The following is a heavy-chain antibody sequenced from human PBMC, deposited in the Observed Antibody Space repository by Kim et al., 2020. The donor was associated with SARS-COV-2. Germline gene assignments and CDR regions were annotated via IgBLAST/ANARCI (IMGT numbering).Heavy chain of an antibody. V-gene: IGHV3-23*01. CDR1: GFTSTSYT. CDR2: ISGGDITT. J-gene: IGHJ6*02. CDR3: ARARAPGSFGLDV. Sequence: GGPLRLSCAVSGFTSTSYTKSWVRQAPGKGLEWVSAISGGDITTYYADSVKGRFTIYRDSSKDTVYLQINSLRADDTAVYYCARARAPGSFGLDVWGQGTTVTVSS. D-gene: IGHD1-26*01.